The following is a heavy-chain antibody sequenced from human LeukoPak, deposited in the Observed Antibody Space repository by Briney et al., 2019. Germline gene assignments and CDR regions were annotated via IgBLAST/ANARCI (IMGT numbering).Heavy chain of an antibody. V-gene: IGHV4-59*08. D-gene: IGHD2-15*01. J-gene: IGHJ1*01. CDR1: GGSINSYY. CDR2: IYYSGST. CDR3: ATLRYCGGGNCFPKYFQH. Sequence: NPSETLSLTCTVSGGSINSYYWSWIRQPPGKGLEWIGYIYYSGSTNYDPSLKSRVTISVDTSKNQFSLKLSSVTAADTAVYYCATLRYCGGGNCFPKYFQHWGQGTLVTVSS.